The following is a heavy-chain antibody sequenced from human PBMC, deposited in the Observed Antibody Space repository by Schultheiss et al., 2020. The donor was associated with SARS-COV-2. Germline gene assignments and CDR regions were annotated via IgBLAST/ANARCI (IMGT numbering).Heavy chain of an antibody. CDR3: ARGGSTSQRITGFDP. CDR1: GGSVSSGSYY. D-gene: IGHD3-10*01. CDR2: KYYSGNT. Sequence: SETLSLTCTVSGGSVSSGSYYWSWIRQHPGKGLEWIGYKYYSGNTYYNPSLKSRVTISVDTSKNQFSLKLSSVTAADTAVYYCARGGSTSQRITGFDPWGQGTLVTVSS. V-gene: IGHV4-30-4*08. J-gene: IGHJ5*02.